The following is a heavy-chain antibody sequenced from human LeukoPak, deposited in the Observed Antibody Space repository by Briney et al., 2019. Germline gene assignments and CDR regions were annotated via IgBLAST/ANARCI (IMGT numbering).Heavy chain of an antibody. D-gene: IGHD1-14*01. CDR1: GYSISSGYY. V-gene: IGHV4-38-2*02. CDR2: IYHSGST. J-gene: IGHJ4*02. Sequence: SETLSLTCAVSGYSISSGYYWGWIRQPPGKGLEWIGSIYHSGSTYYNPSLKSRVTVSVDTPKNQFSLKLSSVTAADTAVYYCARDTGGNYYWGQGTLVTVSS. CDR3: ARDTGGNYY.